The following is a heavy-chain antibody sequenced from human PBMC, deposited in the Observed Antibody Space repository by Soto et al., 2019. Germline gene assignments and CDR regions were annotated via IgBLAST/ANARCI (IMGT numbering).Heavy chain of an antibody. CDR1: EFTFSSYA. CDR2: ISGSGINT. Sequence: PGGSLRLSCAASEFTFSSYAMSWVRQAPGKGLEWVSGISGSGINTYQADSVKGRFTISRDNSKNTLYLQMNSLRAEDTAVYYCAKPSDYYYYYGMDVWGQGTTVTVSS. CDR3: AKPSDYYYYYGMDV. J-gene: IGHJ6*02. V-gene: IGHV3-23*01.